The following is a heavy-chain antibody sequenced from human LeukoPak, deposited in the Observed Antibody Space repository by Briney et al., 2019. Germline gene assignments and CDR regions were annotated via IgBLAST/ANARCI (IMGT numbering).Heavy chain of an antibody. CDR2: ISAGGTT. CDR1: GFTFSSYG. V-gene: IGHV3-23*01. CDR3: AKGYCSGGSCYGGH. Sequence: EGSLRLSCAASGFTFSSYGMGWVRQAPGKGLEWVSSISAGGTTYYADSVKGRFSISRDNSKNTVYLQVNSLRAEDTAVYYCAKGYCSGGSCYGGHWGQGTLVTVSS. J-gene: IGHJ4*02. D-gene: IGHD2-15*01.